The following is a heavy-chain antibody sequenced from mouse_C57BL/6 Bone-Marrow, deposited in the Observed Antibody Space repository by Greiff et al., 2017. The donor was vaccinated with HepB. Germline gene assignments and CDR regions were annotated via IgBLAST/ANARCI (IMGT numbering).Heavy chain of an antibody. CDR3: TRSGATVVAHYYAMDY. Sequence: QVQLQQSGAELVRPGASVTLSCTASGYTFTDYEMHWVKQTPVHGLEWIGAIDPETGGTAYNQKFNGKAILTADKSSSTAYMELRSLTSEDSAVYYCTRSGATVVAHYYAMDYWGQGTSVTVSS. CDR2: IDPETGGT. CDR1: GYTFTDYE. J-gene: IGHJ4*01. D-gene: IGHD1-1*01. V-gene: IGHV1-15*01.